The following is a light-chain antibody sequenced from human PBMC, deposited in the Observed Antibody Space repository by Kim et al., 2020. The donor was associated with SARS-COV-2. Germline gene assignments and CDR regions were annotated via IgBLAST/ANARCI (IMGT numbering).Light chain of an antibody. CDR3: CSYAGSYTLV. CDR2: DVR. CDR1: SNDIGGYNS. J-gene: IGLJ3*02. Sequence: GQSGTIPCTGTSNDIGGYNSVSWFQQQPGKAPKLMIYDVRQRPSGVPDRFSGSKSGNTASLTISGLQAEDEADYYCCSYAGSYTLVFGGGTQVTVL. V-gene: IGLV2-11*01.